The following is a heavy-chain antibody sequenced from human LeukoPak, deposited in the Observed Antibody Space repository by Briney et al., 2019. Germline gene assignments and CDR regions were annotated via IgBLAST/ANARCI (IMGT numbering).Heavy chain of an antibody. V-gene: IGHV3-7*01. D-gene: IGHD1-26*01. Sequence: GGSLGLSCAASGFTFSSCYMGWVRQAPGKGLEWVAMIKPDGSGAYYVDSLKGRFTISRDNAKTSLYLQMYSLRAEATAVYYCARDPNDVGGTRWGQGTLVTISS. J-gene: IGHJ4*02. CDR2: IKPDGSGA. CDR3: ARDPNDVGGTR. CDR1: GFTFSSCY.